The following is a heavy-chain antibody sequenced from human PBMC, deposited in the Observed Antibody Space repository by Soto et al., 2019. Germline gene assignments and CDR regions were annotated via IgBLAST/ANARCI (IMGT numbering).Heavy chain of an antibody. Sequence: GGSLRLSCAASGFAFSSYGMSWVRQAPGKGLEWVANRKLDGSEKNYVDSVKGRFTISRANAKNSLYLQMNTLIAEDTAVYSCARDPGAYSSPTTSHRVLYWGQGALVTVSS. CDR2: RKLDGSEK. CDR3: ARDPGAYSSPTTSHRVLY. D-gene: IGHD5-12*01. J-gene: IGHJ4*02. V-gene: IGHV3-7*01. CDR1: GFAFSSYG.